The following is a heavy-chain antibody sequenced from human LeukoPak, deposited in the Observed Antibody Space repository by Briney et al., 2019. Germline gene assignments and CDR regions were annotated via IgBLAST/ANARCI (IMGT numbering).Heavy chain of an antibody. CDR2: IYYSGST. Sequence: SETLSLTCTVSGGSIRNYYWSWIRQPPGKGLEWIGYIYYSGSTNYNPSLKSRVTISVDTSKDQFSLKLSSVTAADTAVYYCARVLAVPPCYFKYWGQGTLVTVSS. D-gene: IGHD6-19*01. CDR1: GGSIRNYY. J-gene: IGHJ4*02. CDR3: ARVLAVPPCYFKY. V-gene: IGHV4-59*01.